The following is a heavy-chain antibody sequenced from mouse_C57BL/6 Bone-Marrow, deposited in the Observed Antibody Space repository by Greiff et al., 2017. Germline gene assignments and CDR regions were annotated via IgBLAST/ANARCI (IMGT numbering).Heavy chain of an antibody. V-gene: IGHV1-50*01. J-gene: IGHJ2*01. CDR2: IDPSDSYT. Sequence: VQLQQPGAELVKPGASVKLSCKASGYTFTSYWMPWVKQRPGQGLEWIGEIDPSDSYTNYNQKFKGKATLTVDTSSSTAYMQLSSLTSEDSAVYYCARGITTVVDPLFDYWGQGTTLTVSS. CDR1: GYTFTSYW. CDR3: ARGITTVVDPLFDY. D-gene: IGHD1-1*01.